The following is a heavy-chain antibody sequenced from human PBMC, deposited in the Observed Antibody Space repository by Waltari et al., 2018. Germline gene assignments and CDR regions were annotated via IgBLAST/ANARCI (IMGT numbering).Heavy chain of an antibody. J-gene: IGHJ6*02. D-gene: IGHD3-3*01. V-gene: IGHV1-69*05. CDR1: GGTFSSYA. CDR3: ARGETIFGVVPSGYYGMDV. Sequence: QVQLVQSGAEVKKPGSSVKVSCKASGGTFSSYAISWVRQAPGQGLEWMGGIIPIFGTANYAQKFQGRVTITTDESTSTAYMELSSLRSEDTAVYYCARGETIFGVVPSGYYGMDVWGQGTTVTVSS. CDR2: IIPIFGTA.